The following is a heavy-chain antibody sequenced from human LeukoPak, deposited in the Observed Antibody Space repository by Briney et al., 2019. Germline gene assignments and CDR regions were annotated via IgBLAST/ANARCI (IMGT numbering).Heavy chain of an antibody. V-gene: IGHV3-23*01. Sequence: GGSLSLSCAASGLTFSSYAMSGVRPAPGKGLEWVSAIGGSGGSTYYADSVKGRFTISRDNSKNTLYLQMNSLRAEDTAVYYCAKGLSVYCGGDCYRSWGQGTLVTVSS. J-gene: IGHJ4*02. CDR1: GLTFSSYA. CDR2: IGGSGGST. D-gene: IGHD2-21*02. CDR3: AKGLSVYCGGDCYRS.